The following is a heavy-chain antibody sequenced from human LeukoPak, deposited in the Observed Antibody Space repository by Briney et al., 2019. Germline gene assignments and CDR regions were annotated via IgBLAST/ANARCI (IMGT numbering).Heavy chain of an antibody. CDR2: IYYSGST. Sequence: KASETLSLTCTVSGGSISSSSYYWGWIRQPPGKGLEWIGSIYYSGSTYYNPSLKSRVTISVDTSKNQFSLKLSSVTAADTAVYYCARDARQWLVDWYFDLWGRGTLVTVSS. V-gene: IGHV4-39*07. J-gene: IGHJ2*01. CDR1: GGSISSSSYY. CDR3: ARDARQWLVDWYFDL. D-gene: IGHD6-19*01.